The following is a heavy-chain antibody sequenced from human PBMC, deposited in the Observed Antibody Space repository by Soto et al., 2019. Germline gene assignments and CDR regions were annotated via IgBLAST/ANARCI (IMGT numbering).Heavy chain of an antibody. V-gene: IGHV3-7*05. Sequence: GGSLRLSCEVSAFTFSNYWMSWVRQVPGTGLEWVAYINQDGSDKYYMDSVEGRFTISRDNTENSLFLQMNSLRAEDSAVYYCARVQARFLEVASPRLLLPPNYYGMDVWGQGTTVTVSS. CDR2: INQDGSDK. D-gene: IGHD1-1*01. CDR1: AFTFSNYW. J-gene: IGHJ6*02. CDR3: ARVQARFLEVASPRLLLPPNYYGMDV.